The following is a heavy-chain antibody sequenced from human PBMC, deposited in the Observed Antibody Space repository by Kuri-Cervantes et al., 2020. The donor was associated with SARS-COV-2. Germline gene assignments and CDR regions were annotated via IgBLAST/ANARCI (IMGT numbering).Heavy chain of an antibody. CDR2: IKQDGSEK. V-gene: IGHV3-7*01. D-gene: IGHD3-3*01. CDR3: ARENHNDFWSGYLGY. J-gene: IGHJ4*02. Sequence: GESLKISCAASGFTFSSYSMSWVRQAPGKGLEWVANIKQDGSEKYYADSVKGRFTISRDNAKNSLYLQMNNLRAEDTAVYYCARENHNDFWSGYLGYWGQGTLVTVSS. CDR1: GFTFSSYS.